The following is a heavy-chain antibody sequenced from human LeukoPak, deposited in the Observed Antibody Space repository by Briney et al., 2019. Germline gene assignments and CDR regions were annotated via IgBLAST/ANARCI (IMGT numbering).Heavy chain of an antibody. V-gene: IGHV3-53*01. CDR2: IYSGGTT. CDR1: GFTVSSNY. D-gene: IGHD3/OR15-3a*01. J-gene: IGHJ6*04. Sequence: PGGSLRLSCAASGFTVSSNYMTWVRQAPGKGLEWVSVIYSGGTTYYADSVKGRFTISRDNSKNTLNLQMNSLGAEDTAVYYCARVRGLLSGMDVWGKGTTVTVSS. CDR3: ARVRGLLSGMDV.